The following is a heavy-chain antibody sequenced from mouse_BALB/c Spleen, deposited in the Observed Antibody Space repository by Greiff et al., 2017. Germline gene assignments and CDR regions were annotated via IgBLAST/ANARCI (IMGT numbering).Heavy chain of an antibody. J-gene: IGHJ4*01. CDR1: GYSITSDYA. V-gene: IGHV3-2*02. CDR3: ARLGYYGSSYEAMDY. D-gene: IGHD1-1*01. Sequence: EVQLQESGPGLVKPSQSLSLTCTVTGYSITSDYAWNWIRQFPGNKLEWMGYISYSGSTSYNPSLKSRISITRDTSKNQFFLQLNSVTTEDTATYYCARLGYYGSSYEAMDYWGQGTSVTVSS. CDR2: ISYSGST.